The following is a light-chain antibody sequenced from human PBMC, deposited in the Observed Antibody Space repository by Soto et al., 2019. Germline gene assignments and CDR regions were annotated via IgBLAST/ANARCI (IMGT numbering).Light chain of an antibody. Sequence: DIQMTQSPSTLSASVGDRVTITCRASQSISNWLAWYQQKPGKVPKLLIYKASALETGVPSRFSGSGSGTEFTLTITSLQPEDFATYYCQQSNSYPLTFGGGTRVEI. CDR3: QQSNSYPLT. CDR1: QSISNW. CDR2: KAS. J-gene: IGKJ4*01. V-gene: IGKV1-5*03.